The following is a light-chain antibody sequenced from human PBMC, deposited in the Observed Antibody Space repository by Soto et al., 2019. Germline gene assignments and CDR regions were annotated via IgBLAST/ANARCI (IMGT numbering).Light chain of an antibody. CDR1: SSIIGRST. Sequence: QLVLTQPPSASGTPGQRVTISCSGSSSIIGRSTVNWYQQLPGTAPKLLIYSDNQRPSGVPDRISGSKSGTSASLAISGLQSEDEADYYCAAWDYSLSGWVFGGGTKLTVL. J-gene: IGLJ3*02. CDR2: SDN. CDR3: AAWDYSLSGWV. V-gene: IGLV1-44*01.